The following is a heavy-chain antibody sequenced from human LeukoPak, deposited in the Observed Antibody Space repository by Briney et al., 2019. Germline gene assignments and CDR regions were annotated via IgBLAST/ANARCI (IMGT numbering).Heavy chain of an antibody. Sequence: GASVQVSCKASGYTFTSYDINWVRQATGQGLEWMGWMNPNSGNTGYAQKFQGRVTITRNTSISTAYMELSSQRSEDTAVYYCARGPTAYYYDSSGYQAGTYYYYYYMDVWGKGTTVTVSS. CDR1: GYTFTSYD. CDR2: MNPNSGNT. J-gene: IGHJ6*03. CDR3: ARGPTAYYYDSSGYQAGTYYYYYYMDV. V-gene: IGHV1-8*01. D-gene: IGHD3-22*01.